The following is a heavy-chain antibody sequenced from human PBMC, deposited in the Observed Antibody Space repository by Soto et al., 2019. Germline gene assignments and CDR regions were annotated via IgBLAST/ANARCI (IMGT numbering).Heavy chain of an antibody. V-gene: IGHV4-59*01. Sequence: PSETLSLSCTVSGGSISSYYWSWIRQPPGKGLEWIGYIYYSGSTNYNPSLKSRVTISVDTSKNQFSLKLSSVTAADTAVYYCARDLNPFRGVPNWFDSWGQGTLVTVSS. CDR1: GGSISSYY. J-gene: IGHJ5*01. CDR3: ARDLNPFRGVPNWFDS. CDR2: IYYSGST. D-gene: IGHD3-10*01.